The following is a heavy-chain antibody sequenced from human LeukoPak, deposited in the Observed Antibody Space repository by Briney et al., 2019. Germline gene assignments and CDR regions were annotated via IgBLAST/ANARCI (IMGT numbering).Heavy chain of an antibody. CDR3: ARRWTTSATSWFDP. D-gene: IGHD4-17*01. Sequence: PSETLSLTCTVSGGSIGGSTYYWAWNRQPPGRGPEWIGSIFYTGSTYYNPSLKSRVTIAVDTSKNQFSLNLSSVTAADTAVYYCARRWTTSATSWFDPWGQGTLVTVSS. V-gene: IGHV4-39*01. CDR2: IFYTGST. J-gene: IGHJ5*02. CDR1: GGSIGGSTYY.